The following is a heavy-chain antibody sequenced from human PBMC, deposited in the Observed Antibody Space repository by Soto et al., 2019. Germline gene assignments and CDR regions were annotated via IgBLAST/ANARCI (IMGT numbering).Heavy chain of an antibody. CDR2: ISGNGENT. V-gene: IGHV3-23*04. D-gene: IGHD6-19*01. CDR3: VKAEWMVQLFDY. J-gene: IGHJ4*02. CDR1: GFTFSHYV. Sequence: EVQLVESGGGLIQPGGSLRLSCAASGFTFSHYVMSWVRQAPGKGLEWVSGISGNGENTDYADSVKGRFTISRDNSNNTLYLQMNSLRAEDTAVYYCVKAEWMVQLFDYWGQGSLVTVSS.